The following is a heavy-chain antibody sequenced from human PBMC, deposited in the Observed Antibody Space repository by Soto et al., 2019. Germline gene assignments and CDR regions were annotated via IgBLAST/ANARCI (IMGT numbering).Heavy chain of an antibody. Sequence: PSETLSLTCTVSGGSISIGGYYWSWIRQHPGKGLEWIGYIYYSGSTYYNPSLKSRVTISVDTSKNQFSLKLSSVTAADTAVYYCARGGRYYYGNWFDPWGQGTLVTVSS. J-gene: IGHJ5*02. V-gene: IGHV4-31*03. CDR3: ARGGRYYYGNWFDP. CDR1: GGSISIGGYY. D-gene: IGHD3-10*01. CDR2: IYYSGST.